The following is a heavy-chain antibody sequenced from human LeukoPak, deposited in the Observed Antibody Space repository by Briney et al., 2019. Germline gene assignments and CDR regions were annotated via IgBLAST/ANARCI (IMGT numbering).Heavy chain of an antibody. CDR3: ARANEAVTTWRYYYGMDV. CDR1: GFTFSSYA. Sequence: PGGSLRLSCAASGFTFSSYAMHGVRQAPGKGLEWVAVISYDGSNKYYADSVKGRFTISRDNSKNTLYLQMNSLRAEDTAVYYCARANEAVTTWRYYYGMDVWGQGTTVTVSS. D-gene: IGHD4-17*01. V-gene: IGHV3-30-3*01. CDR2: ISYDGSNK. J-gene: IGHJ6*02.